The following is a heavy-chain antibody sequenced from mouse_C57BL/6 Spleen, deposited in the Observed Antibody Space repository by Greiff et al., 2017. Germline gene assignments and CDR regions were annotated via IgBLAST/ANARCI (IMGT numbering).Heavy chain of an antibody. Sequence: DVQLVESGGGLVKPGGSLKLSCAASGFTFSDYGMHWVRQAPEKGLEWVAYISSGSSTIYYADTVKGRFTISRDNAKNTLFLQMTSLRSEDTAMYYCARGNYYGNYVDYWGQGTTLTVSS. D-gene: IGHD2-1*01. J-gene: IGHJ2*01. V-gene: IGHV5-17*01. CDR2: ISSGSSTI. CDR3: ARGNYYGNYVDY. CDR1: GFTFSDYG.